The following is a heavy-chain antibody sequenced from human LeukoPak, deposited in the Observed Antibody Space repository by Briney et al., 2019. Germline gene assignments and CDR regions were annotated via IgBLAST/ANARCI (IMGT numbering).Heavy chain of an antibody. V-gene: IGHV1-18*01. CDR2: ISAYNGNT. CDR3: ARLGSSLFDY. CDR1: GYTFTSYG. J-gene: IGHJ4*02. Sequence: ASVKVSCKSSGYTFTSYGISSVRQAPGQGVEWMGWISAYNGNTDYAQKLQGRVTMTTDTSTSTAYMELRSLRSDDTAVYYCARLGSSLFDYWGQGTLVTVSS. D-gene: IGHD2-15*01.